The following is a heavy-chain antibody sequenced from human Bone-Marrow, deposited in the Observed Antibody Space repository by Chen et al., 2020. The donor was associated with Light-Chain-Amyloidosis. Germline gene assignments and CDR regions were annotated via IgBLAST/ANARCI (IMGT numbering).Heavy chain of an antibody. CDR1: GFTFSSYG. CDR2: ISYDGSNK. Sequence: QVQLVESGGGVVQPGRSLRLSCAASGFTFSSYGMHWVRQAPGKGLEWVAVISYDGSNKYYADSVKGRFTISRDNSKNTLYLQMNSLRAEDTAVYYCAKDFSRPYDSSGYPPTANWFAPWGQGPLLPVPS. D-gene: IGHD3-22*01. CDR3: AKDFSRPYDSSGYPPTANWFAP. V-gene: IGHV3-30*18. J-gene: IGHJ5*02.